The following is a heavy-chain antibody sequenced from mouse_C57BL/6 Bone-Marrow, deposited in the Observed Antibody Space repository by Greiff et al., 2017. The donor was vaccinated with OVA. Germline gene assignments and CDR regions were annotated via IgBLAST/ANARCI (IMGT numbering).Heavy chain of an antibody. CDR3: AKIRVRRDFAY. J-gene: IGHJ3*01. CDR2: IHPSGSGT. V-gene: IGHV1-74*01. Sequence: QVQLQQPGADLVKPGASVKVSCKASGYTFTSYWMHWVKQRPGQGLEWIGRIHPSGSGTNYNQKFKGKATLTVDKSSSTAYMQLSSLTAEDSAVYYSAKIRVRRDFAYWGQGTLVTVSA. CDR1: GYTFTSYW. D-gene: IGHD2-14*01.